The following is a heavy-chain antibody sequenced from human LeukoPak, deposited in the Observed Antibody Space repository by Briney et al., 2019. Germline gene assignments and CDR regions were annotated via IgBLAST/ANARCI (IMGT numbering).Heavy chain of an antibody. CDR2: INHSGST. J-gene: IGHJ2*01. V-gene: IGHV4-34*01. D-gene: IGHD3-9*01. Sequence: SETLSLTCAVYGGSFSGYYWSWIRQPPGKGLEWIGEINHSGSTNYNPSLKSRVTISVDTSKNQFSLKLSSVTAADTAVYYCATRHVLRYFDWLSNHSYWYFDLWGRGTLVTVSS. CDR1: GGSFSGYY. CDR3: ATRHVLRYFDWLSNHSYWYFDL.